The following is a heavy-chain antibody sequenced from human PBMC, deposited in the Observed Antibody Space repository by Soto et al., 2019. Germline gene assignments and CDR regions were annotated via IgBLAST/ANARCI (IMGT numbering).Heavy chain of an antibody. CDR3: AKNRQFRSYYESAGHYDN. CDR1: GVTFKNYD. V-gene: IGHV3-23*01. J-gene: IGHJ4*02. D-gene: IGHD3-10*01. Sequence: GWSLRLSCVASGVTFKNYDMRWIRQATGKGLEWVSGISGSGGVTYYADSVKGRFTISRDNSKNTLYLQMNSLRAEDTAIYYCAKNRQFRSYYESAGHYDNWGQGTLVTVSS. CDR2: ISGSGGVT.